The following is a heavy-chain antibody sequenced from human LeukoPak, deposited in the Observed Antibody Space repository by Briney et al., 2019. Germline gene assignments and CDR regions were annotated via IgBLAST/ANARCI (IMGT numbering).Heavy chain of an antibody. J-gene: IGHJ4*02. CDR2: IYHSGRT. Sequence: SETLSLTCAVSGASISSNTWWSWVRQPPGKGLEWIGEIYHSGRTNYTPSLKSRVTISVDKSKNQLSLKLSSVTAADTAVYYCARDNYDNSGYYFDYWGQGTLVTVSS. V-gene: IGHV4-4*02. D-gene: IGHD3-22*01. CDR1: GASISSNTW. CDR3: ARDNYDNSGYYFDY.